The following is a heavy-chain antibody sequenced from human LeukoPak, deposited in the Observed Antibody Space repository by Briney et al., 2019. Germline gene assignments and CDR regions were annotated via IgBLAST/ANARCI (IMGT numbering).Heavy chain of an antibody. CDR3: ARDGENDSSGHYKPFDF. CDR2: IWSDGANN. D-gene: IGHD3-22*01. CDR1: GFTFGSYG. V-gene: IGHV3-33*01. Sequence: SGGSLRLSCAASGFTFGSYGMHWLRQAPGKGLEWVAAIWSDGANNYYADSVKGRFTISRDNSENTLYLQMNRLRVEDTAVYYCARDGENDSSGHYKPFDFWGQGTLVTVSS. J-gene: IGHJ4*02.